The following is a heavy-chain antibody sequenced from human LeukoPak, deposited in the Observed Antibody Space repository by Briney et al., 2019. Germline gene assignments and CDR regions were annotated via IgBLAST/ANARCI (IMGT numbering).Heavy chain of an antibody. V-gene: IGHV1-8*03. J-gene: IGHJ4*02. CDR2: MNPNSGNT. Sequence: ASVKVSCKASGYTFTSYYMHWVRQATGQGLVWMGWMNPNSGNTGYAQKFQGRVTITRNTSISTAYMELSSLRSEDTAVYYCARGEVGATIDYWGQGTLVTVSS. CDR1: GYTFTSYY. CDR3: ARGEVGATIDY. D-gene: IGHD1-26*01.